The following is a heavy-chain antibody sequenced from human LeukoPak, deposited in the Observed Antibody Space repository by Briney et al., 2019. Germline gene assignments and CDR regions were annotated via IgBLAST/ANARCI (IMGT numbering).Heavy chain of an antibody. CDR1: GFXFSSYW. CDR2: IKQDGSEK. D-gene: IGHD5-12*01. Sequence: PGGSLRLSCAASGFXFSSYWISWVRQAPGKGLEWLANIKQDGSEKYYVDSVKGRFTISRDNAKNSLYLQMNSLRAEDTAVYYCARGETGYSGYGGYYFDYWGQGTLVTVSS. CDR3: ARGETGYSGYGGYYFDY. V-gene: IGHV3-7*04. J-gene: IGHJ4*02.